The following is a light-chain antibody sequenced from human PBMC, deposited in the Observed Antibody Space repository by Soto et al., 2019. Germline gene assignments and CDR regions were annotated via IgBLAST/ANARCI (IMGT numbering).Light chain of an antibody. J-gene: IGLJ2*01. CDR3: CSYAGSSTYVV. CDR2: EGR. Sequence: QSALTQPASVSGSPGQSITISCTGTSSDVGSYNLVSGYQQHPGKAPKLMIYEGRKRPSGVSNRFSGAKSGNTASLTISGLQAEDEADDYCCSYAGSSTYVVFGGGTKLTVL. CDR1: SSDVGSYNL. V-gene: IGLV2-23*01.